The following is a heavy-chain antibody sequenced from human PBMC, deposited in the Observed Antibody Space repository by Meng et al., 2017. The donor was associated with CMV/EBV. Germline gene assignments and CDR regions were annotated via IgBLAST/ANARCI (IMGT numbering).Heavy chain of an antibody. CDR1: GFTFSSYA. CDR2: ISYDGSNK. D-gene: IGHD1-26*01. Sequence: GESLKISCAASGFTFSSYAMHWVRQAPGKGLEWVAVISYDGSNKYYAGSVKGRFTISRDNSKNTLYLQMNSLRAEDTAVYYCAHIGEDIVGAVDDAFDIWGQGTMVTVSS. CDR3: AHIGEDIVGAVDDAFDI. J-gene: IGHJ3*02. V-gene: IGHV3-30*04.